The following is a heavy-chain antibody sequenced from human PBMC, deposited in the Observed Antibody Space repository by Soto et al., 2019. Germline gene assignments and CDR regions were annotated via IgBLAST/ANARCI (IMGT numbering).Heavy chain of an antibody. CDR3: ARRMAPGTGGKRNLGYYYYGMDV. CDR2: IIPIFGTA. J-gene: IGHJ6*02. V-gene: IGHV1-69*13. D-gene: IGHD3-16*01. CDR1: GGTFSSYA. Sequence: ASVKVSCKASGGTFSSYAISWVRQAPGQGLEWMGGIIPIFGTANYAQKFQGRVTITADESTSTAYMELSSLRSEDTAVYYCARRMAPGTGGKRNLGYYYYGMDVWGQGTTVTVSS.